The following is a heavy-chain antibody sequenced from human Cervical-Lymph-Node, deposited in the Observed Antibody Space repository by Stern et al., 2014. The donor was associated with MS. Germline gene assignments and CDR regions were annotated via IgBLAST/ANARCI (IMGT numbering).Heavy chain of an antibody. CDR3: TRALRIADRPSPGGHWFDP. V-gene: IGHV1-2*02. J-gene: IGHJ5*02. CDR1: GYIFTDYY. D-gene: IGHD6-6*01. Sequence: VQLVESGAEVEKPGASVKVSCKASGYIFTDYYLHWVRQAPGQGLAWMGRINPKRGDTSYAQSFQGRVTLTRDTSITTAYMDLSRLTSDDTAVYYCTRALRIADRPSPGGHWFDPWGQGTLVIVSS. CDR2: INPKRGDT.